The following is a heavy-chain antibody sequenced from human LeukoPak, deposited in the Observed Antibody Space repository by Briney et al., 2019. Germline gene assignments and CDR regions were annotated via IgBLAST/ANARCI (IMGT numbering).Heavy chain of an antibody. V-gene: IGHV3-23*01. CDR2: INGAGSVT. CDR3: ARVVVVTAIHFTLDC. J-gene: IGHJ4*02. Sequence: GGSLRLSCAASGFTFSTFAMSWVRQAPGKGLEWVSAINGAGSVTNYADSVKGRLTISRDNSNNTLYLQMNSLRAEDTAVYYCARVVVVTAIHFTLDCWGQGTLVTVSS. D-gene: IGHD2-21*02. CDR1: GFTFSTFA.